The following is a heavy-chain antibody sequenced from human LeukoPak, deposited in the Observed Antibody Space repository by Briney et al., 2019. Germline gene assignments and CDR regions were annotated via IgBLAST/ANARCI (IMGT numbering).Heavy chain of an antibody. CDR1: GGSISSGGYS. Sequence: SETLSPTCAVSGGSISSGGYSWSWLRQPPGKGLEWIGYIYYSGSTYYNPSLKSRVTISVDASKNQFSLKLSSVTAADTAVYYCARRADYYDSSGSQPNWFDPWGQGTLVTVSS. CDR2: IYYSGST. J-gene: IGHJ5*02. V-gene: IGHV4-30-4*07. CDR3: ARRADYYDSSGSQPNWFDP. D-gene: IGHD3-22*01.